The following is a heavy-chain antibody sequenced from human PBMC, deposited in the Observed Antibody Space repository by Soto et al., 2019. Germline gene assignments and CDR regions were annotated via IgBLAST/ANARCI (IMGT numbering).Heavy chain of an antibody. CDR3: ARDKNVYDVFGADDAFDI. CDR2: IKQDGSDK. D-gene: IGHD3-3*01. Sequence: EVQLVESGGGLVQPGGSLRLSCAASGFTFRSYWMSWVRQAPGKGLEWVASIKQDGSDKYYVESVKGRFTISRDNAENSVDLLMNTLRAEDPAVYYCARDKNVYDVFGADDAFDIWGQGTMVTVSS. CDR1: GFTFRSYW. J-gene: IGHJ3*02. V-gene: IGHV3-7*05.